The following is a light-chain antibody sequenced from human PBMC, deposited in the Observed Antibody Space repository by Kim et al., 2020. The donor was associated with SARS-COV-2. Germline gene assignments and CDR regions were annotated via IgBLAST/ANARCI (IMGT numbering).Light chain of an antibody. V-gene: IGLV3-19*01. J-gene: IGLJ1*01. Sequence: ALGQTDRITCQGDSLRSYYASWYQQKPGQAPVLVIYGKNNRPSGIPDRFSGSSSGNTASLTITGAQAEDEADYYCNSRDSSGNHPFGTGTKVTVL. CDR2: GKN. CDR3: NSRDSSGNHP. CDR1: SLRSYY.